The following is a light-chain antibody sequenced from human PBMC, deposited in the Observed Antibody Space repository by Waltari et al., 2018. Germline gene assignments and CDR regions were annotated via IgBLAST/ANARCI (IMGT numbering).Light chain of an antibody. V-gene: IGKV2-30*02. J-gene: IGKJ2*01. Sequence: DIVMTQPPLSLPVSLGQPASLSCKSSQSLLHRDGNTYLNWFYQRPGQSPRRLIYKVSNRDSGVPDRFSGSGSGTEFTLKISRVEAEDIGLYYCMQDAHWPPYTFGQGTKLEI. CDR3: MQDAHWPPYT. CDR1: QSLLHRDGNTY. CDR2: KVS.